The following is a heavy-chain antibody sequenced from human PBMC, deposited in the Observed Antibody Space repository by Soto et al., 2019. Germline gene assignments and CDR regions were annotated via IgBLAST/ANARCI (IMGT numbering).Heavy chain of an antibody. CDR1: RFTFSSYG. CDR3: ARAAIFGGVMSGDYGMDV. Sequence: QVQLVESGGGVVQPGRSRRLSCAASRFTFSSYGMHWVRQAPGKGLEWVAVIWSDGSNKYYADSVKGRFTISRDNSKNPLYLQVNRLSAEDTAVYYCARAAIFGGVMSGDYGMDVWGQGTTVTVSS. J-gene: IGHJ6*02. V-gene: IGHV3-33*01. D-gene: IGHD3-3*01. CDR2: IWSDGSNK.